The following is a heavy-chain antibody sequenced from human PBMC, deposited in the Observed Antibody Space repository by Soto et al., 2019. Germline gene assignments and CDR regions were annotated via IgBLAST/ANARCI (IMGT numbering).Heavy chain of an antibody. CDR3: ASTYYNASSGPFAY. Sequence: SETLSLTCTVSGGSISRGGYYWSWIRQHPGKGLEWIGYIYYSGSTYYNPSLKSRVTISVDTSKNQFSLKLSSVTAADTAVYYCASTYYNASSGPFAYWGQGTLVTVSS. V-gene: IGHV4-31*03. CDR1: GGSISRGGYY. CDR2: IYYSGST. J-gene: IGHJ4*02. D-gene: IGHD3-22*01.